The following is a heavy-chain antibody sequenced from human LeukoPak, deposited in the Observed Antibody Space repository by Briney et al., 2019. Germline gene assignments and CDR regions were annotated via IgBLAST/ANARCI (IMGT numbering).Heavy chain of an antibody. CDR2: IKQDGSEK. CDR1: GFTFSSYW. D-gene: IGHD3-22*01. Sequence: GGSLRLSCAASGFTFSSYWMSWVRQAPGKGLEWVANIKQDGSEKYYVDSVKGRFTISRDNAKNSLYLQMNSLRDEDTAVYYCATCYYYDSSGYSNYFDYWGQGTLVTVSS. J-gene: IGHJ4*02. V-gene: IGHV3-7*01. CDR3: ATCYYYDSSGYSNYFDY.